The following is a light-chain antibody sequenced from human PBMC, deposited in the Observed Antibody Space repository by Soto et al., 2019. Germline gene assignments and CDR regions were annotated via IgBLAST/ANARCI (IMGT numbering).Light chain of an antibody. Sequence: AIRMTQSPSSLSASTGDRVTITCRASQSISSYLNWYQQKPGKAPKLLIYAASSLQSGVPSRFSGSGSGTDFTLTISSLQPEDFATYYCLQDYNYPITFGQGTRLEI. J-gene: IGKJ5*01. CDR3: LQDYNYPIT. CDR1: QSISSY. CDR2: AAS. V-gene: IGKV1-6*01.